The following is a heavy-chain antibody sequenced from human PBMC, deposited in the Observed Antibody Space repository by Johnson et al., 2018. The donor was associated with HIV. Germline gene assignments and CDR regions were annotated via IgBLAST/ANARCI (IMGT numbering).Heavy chain of an antibody. CDR2: IKWNGGSI. CDR1: GFTFGDYA. CDR3: ASARSKATVAGGGHGAFDI. J-gene: IGHJ3*02. V-gene: IGHV3-20*04. D-gene: IGHD2-15*01. Sequence: EVQLVESGGGLVQPGGSLRVSCAASGFTFGDYAMSWVRQPPGKGLEWVSGIKWNGGSIDYADSVRGRFTISRDNAKSSLYLQMNSLRVEDTAFYYCASARSKATVAGGGHGAFDIWGQGTMVTVSS.